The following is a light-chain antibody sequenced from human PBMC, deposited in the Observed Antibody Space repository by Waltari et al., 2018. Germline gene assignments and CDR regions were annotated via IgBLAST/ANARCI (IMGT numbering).Light chain of an antibody. CDR1: SSDVGGFNY. Sequence: QSALTQPASVSGSPGQSITISCTGTSSDVGGFNYVSWYQQYPGKAPKRMIFEVSNRPSGVSNRCSGSKSGNTASLTISGLQAEDEADYYCSSFTSSSVYVFGTGTKVTVL. CDR2: EVS. J-gene: IGLJ1*01. CDR3: SSFTSSSVYV. V-gene: IGLV2-14*01.